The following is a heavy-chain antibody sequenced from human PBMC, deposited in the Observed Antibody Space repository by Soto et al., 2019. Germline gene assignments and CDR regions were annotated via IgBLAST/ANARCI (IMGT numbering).Heavy chain of an antibody. CDR1: GGSISSGGYY. Sequence: SETLSLTCTVSGGSISSGGYYWSWIRQHPGKGLEWIGYTYYSGSTYYNPSLKSRVTISVDTPKNQFSLKLSSVTAADTAVYYCARSKQGGLNWFDPWGQGTLVTVSS. D-gene: IGHD3-16*01. CDR2: TYYSGST. CDR3: ARSKQGGLNWFDP. V-gene: IGHV4-31*03. J-gene: IGHJ5*02.